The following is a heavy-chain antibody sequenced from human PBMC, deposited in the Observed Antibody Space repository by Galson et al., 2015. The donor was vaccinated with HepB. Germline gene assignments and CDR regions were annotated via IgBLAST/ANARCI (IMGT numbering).Heavy chain of an antibody. V-gene: IGHV1-3*01. Sequence: SVKVSCKASGYTFTSYAMHWVRQAPGQRLEWMGWINAGNGITKYSQKFQGRVTITRDTSASTAYMELSSLRSEDTAVYYCARARASYGGNSGYFDYWGQGTLVTVSS. CDR1: GYTFTSYA. D-gene: IGHD4-23*01. CDR2: INAGNGIT. CDR3: ARARASYGGNSGYFDY. J-gene: IGHJ4*02.